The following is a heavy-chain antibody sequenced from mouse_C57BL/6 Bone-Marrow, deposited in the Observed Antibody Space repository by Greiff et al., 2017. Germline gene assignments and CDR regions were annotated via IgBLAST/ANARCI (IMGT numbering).Heavy chain of an antibody. D-gene: IGHD1-1*01. CDR1: GYTFTSYT. CDR3: ARSGSSSSYWYFDV. Sequence: QVQLKESGAELARPGASVKMSCKASGYTFTSYTMHWVKQRPGQGLEWIGYINPSSGYTKYNQKFKDKATLTADKSSSTAYMQLSSLTSEDSAVYYCARSGSSSSYWYFDVWGTGTTVTVSS. J-gene: IGHJ1*03. CDR2: INPSSGYT. V-gene: IGHV1-4*01.